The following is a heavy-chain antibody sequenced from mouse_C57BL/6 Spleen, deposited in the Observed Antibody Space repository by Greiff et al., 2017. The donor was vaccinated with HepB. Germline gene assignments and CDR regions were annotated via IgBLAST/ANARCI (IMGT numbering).Heavy chain of an antibody. D-gene: IGHD1-1*01. CDR3: ARSIYYYGRDYYAMDY. V-gene: IGHV1-55*01. CDR2: IYPGSGST. J-gene: IGHJ4*01. Sequence: VQLQQPGAELVKPGASVKMSCKASGYTFTSYWITWVKQRPGQGLEWIGDIYPGSGSTNYNEKFKSKATLTVDTSSSTAYMQLSSLTSEDSAVYYCARSIYYYGRDYYAMDYWGQGTSVTVSS. CDR1: GYTFTSYW.